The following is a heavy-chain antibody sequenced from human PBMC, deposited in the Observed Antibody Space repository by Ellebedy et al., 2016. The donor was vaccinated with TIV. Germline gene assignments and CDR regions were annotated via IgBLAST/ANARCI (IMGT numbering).Heavy chain of an antibody. Sequence: GGSLRLXXAASGFTFSSYSMNWVRQAPGKGLEWVSSISSSSSYIYYADSVKGRFTISRDNAKNSLYLQMNSLRAEDTAVYYCARDPDYYGSGSFIDYWGQGTLVTVSS. CDR2: ISSSSSYI. D-gene: IGHD3-10*01. CDR3: ARDPDYYGSGSFIDY. J-gene: IGHJ4*02. V-gene: IGHV3-21*01. CDR1: GFTFSSYS.